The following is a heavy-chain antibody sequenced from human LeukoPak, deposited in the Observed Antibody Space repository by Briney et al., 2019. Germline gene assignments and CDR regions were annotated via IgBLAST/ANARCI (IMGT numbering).Heavy chain of an antibody. J-gene: IGHJ5*02. CDR3: ARAAPITMVRGVISGNWFDP. V-gene: IGHV1-18*04. Sequence: ASVKVSCKASGYTFTGYYMHWVRQAPGQGLEWMGWISAYNGNTNYAQKLQGRVTMTTDTSTSTAYMELRSLRSDDTAVYYCARAAPITMVRGVISGNWFDPWGQGTLVTVSS. CDR1: GYTFTGYY. D-gene: IGHD3-10*01. CDR2: ISAYNGNT.